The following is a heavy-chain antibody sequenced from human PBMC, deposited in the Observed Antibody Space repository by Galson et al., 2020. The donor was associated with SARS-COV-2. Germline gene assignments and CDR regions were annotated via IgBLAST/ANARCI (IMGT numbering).Heavy chain of an antibody. CDR3: ARGSPNGGSYLIDY. CDR2: IRGNGGNT. J-gene: IGHJ4*02. D-gene: IGHD1-26*01. Sequence: GGSLRLSCAASGFTFRNYDMHWVRQAPGKGLEYLSIIRGNGGNTYYTNSVKGRFTISRDNSKNTLYLQMGSLRVEDTAVYYCARGSPNGGSYLIDYWGQGTLVTVSS. V-gene: IGHV3-64*01. CDR1: GFTFRNYD.